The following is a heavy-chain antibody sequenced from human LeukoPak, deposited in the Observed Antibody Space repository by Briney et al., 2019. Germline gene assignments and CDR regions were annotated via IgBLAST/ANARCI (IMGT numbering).Heavy chain of an antibody. J-gene: IGHJ6*03. CDR2: IYYSGST. CDR3: ARDNAGDYMDV. V-gene: IGHV4-59*01. D-gene: IGHD7-27*01. CDR1: GGSISSYY. Sequence: SETLSLTCTVSGGSISSYYWSWIRQPPGKGLEWIGYIYYSGSTNYNPSLKSRVTISVDTSKNQFSLKLSSVTAADTAVYYCARDNAGDYMDVWGEGTTVTVSS.